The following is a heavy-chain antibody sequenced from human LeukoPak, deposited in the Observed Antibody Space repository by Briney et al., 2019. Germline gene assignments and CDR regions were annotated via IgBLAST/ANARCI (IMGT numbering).Heavy chain of an antibody. CDR1: GGSISSYH. D-gene: IGHD6-19*01. CDR3: ARERGIAVAGAPDY. V-gene: IGHV4-59*01. J-gene: IGHJ4*02. CDR2: IYYSGST. Sequence: SETLSLTCTVSGGSISSYHWSWIRQPPGKGLEWIGYIYYSGSTNYNPSLKSRVTISVDTSKNQFSLKLSSVTAADTAVYYCARERGIAVAGAPDYWGQGTLVTVSS.